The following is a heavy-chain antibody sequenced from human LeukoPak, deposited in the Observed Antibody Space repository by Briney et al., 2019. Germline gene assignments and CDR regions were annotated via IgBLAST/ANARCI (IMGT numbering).Heavy chain of an antibody. Sequence: ASETLSLTCAVYGGSFSGYYWSWIRQPPGKGLEWIGEINHSGSTNYNPSLKSRVTISVDTSKNQFSLKLSSVTAADTAVYYCARHRGIQLLDYWGQGTLVTVSS. D-gene: IGHD3-10*01. CDR1: GGSFSGYY. CDR3: ARHRGIQLLDY. CDR2: INHSGST. J-gene: IGHJ4*02. V-gene: IGHV4-34*01.